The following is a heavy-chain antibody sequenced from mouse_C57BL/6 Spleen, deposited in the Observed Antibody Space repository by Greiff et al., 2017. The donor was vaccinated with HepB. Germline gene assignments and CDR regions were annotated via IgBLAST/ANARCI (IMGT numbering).Heavy chain of an antibody. J-gene: IGHJ1*03. Sequence: EVQLQQSGPELVKPGASVKISCKASGYSFTGYYMNWVKQSPEKSLEWIGEINPSTGGTTYNQKFKAKATLTVDKSSSTAYMQLKSLTSEDSAVYYCARPPYGNYWYFDVWGTGTTVTVSS. CDR3: ARPPYGNYWYFDV. CDR2: INPSTGGT. V-gene: IGHV1-42*01. D-gene: IGHD2-1*01. CDR1: GYSFTGYY.